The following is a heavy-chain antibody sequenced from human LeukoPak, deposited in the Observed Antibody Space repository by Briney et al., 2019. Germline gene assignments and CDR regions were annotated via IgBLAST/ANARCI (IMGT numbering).Heavy chain of an antibody. D-gene: IGHD3-22*01. V-gene: IGHV3-21*01. J-gene: IGHJ5*02. CDR3: ARGHDSSGFVWFDP. CDR1: GFTFSSYS. CDR2: ISSSSSYI. Sequence: GGSLRLSCAASGFTFSSYSMNWVRQAPGKGLEWVSSISSSSSYIYYADSVKGRFTISRDNAKNSLYLQMNSLRAEDTAVYYCARGHDSSGFVWFDPWGQGTLVTVSS.